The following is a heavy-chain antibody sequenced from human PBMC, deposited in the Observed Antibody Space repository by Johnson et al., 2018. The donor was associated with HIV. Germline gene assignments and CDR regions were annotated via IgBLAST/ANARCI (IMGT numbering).Heavy chain of an antibody. J-gene: IGHJ3*02. Sequence: VQLVGSGGGLVQPGGSLRLSCAASGFTVSSNYMSWVRQAPGKGLEWVGSIRNRANSYTTEYAASVKGRFTISRDDSKNTLYLQMNSLKTEDTAVYYCTTGAAYYYDSSGYRDAFDIWGQGTMVTVSP. CDR2: IRNRANSYTT. CDR1: GFTVSSNY. CDR3: TTGAAYYYDSSGYRDAFDI. V-gene: IGHV3-72*01. D-gene: IGHD3-22*01.